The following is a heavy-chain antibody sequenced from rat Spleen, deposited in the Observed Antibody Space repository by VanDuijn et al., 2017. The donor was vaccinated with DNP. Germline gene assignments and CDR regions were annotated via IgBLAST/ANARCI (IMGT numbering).Heavy chain of an antibody. CDR1: GFSLTSYH. Sequence: QVQLKESGPGLVQPSQTLSLACPCSGFSLTSYHVHWVRQPSGKRLEWMGVIWTGGSRENNLALKSRLSISRDTSKRQVFLKMNSLQNEDTATYTCARDQDYYDGYYHEVMDAWGQGASVTVSS. CDR3: ARDQDYYDGYYHEVMDA. D-gene: IGHD1-12*03. CDR2: IWTGGSR. J-gene: IGHJ4*01. V-gene: IGHV2-43*01.